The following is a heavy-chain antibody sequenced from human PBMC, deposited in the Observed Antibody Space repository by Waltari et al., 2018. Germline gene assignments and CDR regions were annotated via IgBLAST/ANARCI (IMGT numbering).Heavy chain of an antibody. D-gene: IGHD3-10*01. Sequence: QVQLVQSGAEVKKPGASVKVSCKASGYTFPGYYMHWVRQAPGQGLEWMGRINPNSGGTNYAQKFQGRVTMTRDTSISTAYMELSRLRSDDTAVYYCARFGSRGLRLGGMDVWGQGTTVTVSS. CDR2: INPNSGGT. CDR1: GYTFPGYY. V-gene: IGHV1-2*06. CDR3: ARFGSRGLRLGGMDV. J-gene: IGHJ6*02.